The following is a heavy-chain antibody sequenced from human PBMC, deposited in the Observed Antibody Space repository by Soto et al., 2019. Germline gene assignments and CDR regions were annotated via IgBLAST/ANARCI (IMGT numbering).Heavy chain of an antibody. D-gene: IGHD3-10*01. CDR3: ARRGSGLYFDY. CDR1: GFTFSSYA. Sequence: EVQLVESGGGLVXXXXSLRLSCAASGFTFSSYAMHWVRQAPGKGLEYVSVISGNGDSTYYANSVKGRFAISRDNSKNTMYLPMGSLRAEDMAVYYCARRGSGLYFDYWGQGTLVTVSS. J-gene: IGHJ4*02. V-gene: IGHV3-64*01. CDR2: ISGNGDST.